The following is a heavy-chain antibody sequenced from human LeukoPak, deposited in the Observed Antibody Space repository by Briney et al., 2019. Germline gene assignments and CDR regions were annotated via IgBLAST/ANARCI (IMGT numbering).Heavy chain of an antibody. J-gene: IGHJ6*02. Sequence: NASETLSLTCKVSGGSISSYYWSWIRQPPGKGLEWIGYIYYSGSTNYNPSLKSRVTISVDLSKSQFSLNLTSVTAADTAVYYCARVGGGNYYYYGMDVWGQGATVTVSS. D-gene: IGHD2-15*01. CDR3: ARVGGGNYYYYGMDV. V-gene: IGHV4-59*01. CDR2: IYYSGST. CDR1: GGSISSYY.